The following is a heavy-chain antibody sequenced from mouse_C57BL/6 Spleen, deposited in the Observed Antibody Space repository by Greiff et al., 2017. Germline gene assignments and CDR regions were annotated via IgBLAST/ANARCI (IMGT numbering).Heavy chain of an antibody. J-gene: IGHJ3*01. Sequence: VQLKESGPVLVKPGASVKMSCKASGYTFTDYYMNWVKQSHGKSLEWIGVINPYNGGTSYNQKFKGKATLTVDKSSSTAYMELNSLTSEDSAVYYCASEGSGLFAYWGQGTLVTVSA. D-gene: IGHD3-2*02. CDR3: ASEGSGLFAY. CDR1: GYTFTDYY. CDR2: INPYNGGT. V-gene: IGHV1-19*01.